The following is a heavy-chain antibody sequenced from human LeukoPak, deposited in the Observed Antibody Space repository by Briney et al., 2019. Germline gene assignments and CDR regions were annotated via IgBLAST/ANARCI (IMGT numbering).Heavy chain of an antibody. D-gene: IGHD3-22*01. J-gene: IGHJ3*02. V-gene: IGHV1-46*01. CDR2: INPSGGST. CDR3: AREVGYYYDSSGSTDAFDI. CDR1: GYTFTSYY. Sequence: ASVKVSCKASGYTFTSYYMHWVRQAPGQGLEWMGIINPSGGSTSYAQKFQGRVTMTRDTSTSTVYMELSSLRSEDTAVYYCAREVGYYYDSSGSTDAFDIWGQGTMVTVSS.